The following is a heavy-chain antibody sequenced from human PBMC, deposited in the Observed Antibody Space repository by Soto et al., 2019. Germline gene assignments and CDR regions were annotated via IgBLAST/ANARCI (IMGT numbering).Heavy chain of an antibody. V-gene: IGHV4-61*01. Sequence: HVQLQESGPGLVKPSETLSLTCTVSGGSVSSGSYYWSWIRQPPGKGLEWIGYIDYSGSTNYNPSLESRVTMPLDTSENQSSLKLSSVTAADTAVYYCARGAVATAGGHDYWGQGTLVTVSS. CDR1: GGSVSSGSYY. D-gene: IGHD6-19*01. J-gene: IGHJ4*02. CDR2: IDYSGST. CDR3: ARGAVATAGGHDY.